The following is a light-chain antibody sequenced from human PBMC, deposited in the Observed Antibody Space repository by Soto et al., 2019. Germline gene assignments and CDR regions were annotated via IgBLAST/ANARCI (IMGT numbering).Light chain of an antibody. J-gene: IGKJ4*01. CDR2: SAS. V-gene: IGKV1-39*01. CDR3: QQSYSTPLT. CDR1: QSIRSY. Sequence: IQMTQSPSSLSASVGDRVTITCLSNQSIRSYLNWFQQIPRNAPKLLIYSASNLQSGVPSRFSGSGSGTDFTLTINSLLPEDFATYYCQQSYSTPLTFGGGTKVDIK.